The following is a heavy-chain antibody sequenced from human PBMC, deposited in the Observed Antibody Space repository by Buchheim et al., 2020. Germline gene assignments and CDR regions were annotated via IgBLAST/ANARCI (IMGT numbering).Heavy chain of an antibody. J-gene: IGHJ6*02. CDR2: ISYDGSNK. V-gene: IGHV3-30*18. Sequence: QVQLVGSGGGVVQPGRSLRLSCAASGFTFSSYGMHWVRQAPGKGLEWVAVISYDGSNKYYADSVKGRFTISRDNSKNTLYLQMNSLRAEDTAVYYCAKDRLYCSSTSCYARDYYGMDVWGQGTT. CDR3: AKDRLYCSSTSCYARDYYGMDV. D-gene: IGHD2-2*01. CDR1: GFTFSSYG.